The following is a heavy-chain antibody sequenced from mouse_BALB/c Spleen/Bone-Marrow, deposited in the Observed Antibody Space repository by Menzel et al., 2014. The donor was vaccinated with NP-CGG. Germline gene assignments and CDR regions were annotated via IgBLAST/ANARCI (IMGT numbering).Heavy chain of an antibody. V-gene: IGHV14-3*02. CDR2: TDPANGDT. CDR1: GFNIKDTY. Sequence: EVQLVESGAELVKPGASVKLSCTASGFNIKDTYMHWVRQRPEQGLEWIGRTDPANGDTRYDPKFQGKATITADTSSSTAYLQLSSLTSEDTAVYCCARYRLGTYFDYWGQGTTLTVSS. CDR3: ARYRLGTYFDY. J-gene: IGHJ2*01. D-gene: IGHD2-14*01.